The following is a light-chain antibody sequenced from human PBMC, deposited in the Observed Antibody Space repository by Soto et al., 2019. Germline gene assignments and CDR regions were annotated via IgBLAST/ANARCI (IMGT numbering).Light chain of an antibody. Sequence: QSALTQPRSVSGSPGQSVTISCTGTSSDIGGYNFVSWYQQHPGKAPKVMIYDVGKRPSGVPDRFSGSKSGNTASLTISGLPDDDEGDYYCCSYAGSYTLVFGGGTKLTVL. CDR3: CSYAGSYTLV. J-gene: IGLJ2*01. CDR2: DVG. V-gene: IGLV2-11*01. CDR1: SSDIGGYNF.